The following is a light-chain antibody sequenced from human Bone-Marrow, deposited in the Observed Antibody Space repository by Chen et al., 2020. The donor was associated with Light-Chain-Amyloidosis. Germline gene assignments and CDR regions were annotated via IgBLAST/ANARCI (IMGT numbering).Light chain of an antibody. CDR3: QQSYSTPRT. V-gene: IGKV1-39*01. J-gene: IGKJ3*01. CDR2: AAS. Sequence: DTQLTHSPSSLSASVGDRVTITCRASQSISSYLNWYQQKPGKAPNLLIYAASILQSGVPSRFSGSGSGTDFTLTISSLQPEDFATYYCQQSYSTPRTFGPGTKVDFK. CDR1: QSISSY.